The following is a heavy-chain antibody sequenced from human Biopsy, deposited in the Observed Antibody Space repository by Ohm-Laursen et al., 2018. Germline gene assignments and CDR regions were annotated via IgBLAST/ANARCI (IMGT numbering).Heavy chain of an antibody. Sequence: KAPGGTVSNYGVNWVRQASGQDLEWLGGNIPILGTGNYAQKFQVRVTVAADTSTSTATMELRSLRSDDTAVYYCATKLTGYFHHWGQGTLVIVSS. J-gene: IGHJ1*01. CDR1: GGTVSNYG. CDR2: NIPILGTG. D-gene: IGHD3-9*01. V-gene: IGHV1-69*06. CDR3: ATKLTGYFHH.